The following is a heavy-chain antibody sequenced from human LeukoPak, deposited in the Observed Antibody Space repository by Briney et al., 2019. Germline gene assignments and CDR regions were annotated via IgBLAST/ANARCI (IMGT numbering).Heavy chain of an antibody. CDR1: GYTFTGYY. D-gene: IGHD1-26*01. Sequence: ASVKVSCKASGYTFTGYYMHWVRQAPGHGLEWMGRINPNSGGTNYAQKFQGRVTMTRDTSISTAYMELSRLRSDDTAVYYCASLARENDAFDIWGQGTMVTVSS. CDR2: INPNSGGT. J-gene: IGHJ3*02. V-gene: IGHV1-2*06. CDR3: ASLARENDAFDI.